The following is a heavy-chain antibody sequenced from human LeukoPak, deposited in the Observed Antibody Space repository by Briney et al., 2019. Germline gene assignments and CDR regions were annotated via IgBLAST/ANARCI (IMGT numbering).Heavy chain of an antibody. Sequence: PSETLSLTCTVSGGSISSSDYFWNWIRQAPGEGLEWIGNIYFTGTTYYNPSLKSRVTISLDTSNIQFSLNLNSVTAADTAVYYCSREVVFGVAVDAFDIWGQGTVVTVSS. CDR3: SREVVFGVAVDAFDI. CDR1: GGSISSSDYF. D-gene: IGHD3-3*01. CDR2: IYFTGTT. J-gene: IGHJ3*02. V-gene: IGHV4-39*07.